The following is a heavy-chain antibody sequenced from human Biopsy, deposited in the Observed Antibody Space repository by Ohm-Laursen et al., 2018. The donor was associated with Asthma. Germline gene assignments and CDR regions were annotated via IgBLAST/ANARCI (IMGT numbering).Heavy chain of an antibody. V-gene: IGHV4-30-4*01. CDR1: GASIKTDDHY. Sequence: TLSLTCTVSGASIKTDDHYWSWLRQPPGKGLEWFGFIHHSGTSYFNPPLKSRVSFSRDTSKNQFSLRLSSVTAADTAMYYCARIPRRSGSYFVDYWGQGTLVTVSS. CDR2: IHHSGTS. D-gene: IGHD3-22*01. CDR3: ARIPRRSGSYFVDY. J-gene: IGHJ4*02.